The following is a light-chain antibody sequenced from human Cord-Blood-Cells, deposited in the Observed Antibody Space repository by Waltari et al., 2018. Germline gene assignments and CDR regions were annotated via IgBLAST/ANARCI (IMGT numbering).Light chain of an antibody. Sequence: QSALTQPASVSGSPGQSITISCTATTRSGGGYNYVTWYQQHPGKAPKRMNYDVSNQPSGGSNRFSGSKSGNTASLTISGLQAEDEADYYCSSYTSSSTYVFGTGTKVTVL. CDR1: TRSGGGYNY. CDR3: SSYTSSSTYV. J-gene: IGLJ1*01. V-gene: IGLV2-14*01. CDR2: DVS.